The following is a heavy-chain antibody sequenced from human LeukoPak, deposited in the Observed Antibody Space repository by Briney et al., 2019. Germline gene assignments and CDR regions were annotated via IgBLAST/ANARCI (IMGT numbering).Heavy chain of an antibody. CDR3: ARESSTYYYGSGSFDY. CDR2: ISSSSSTI. J-gene: IGHJ4*02. CDR1: GFTFSSYS. V-gene: IGHV3-48*01. D-gene: IGHD3-10*01. Sequence: GGSLRLSCAASGFTFSSYSMNWVRQAPGKGLEWVSYISSSSSTIYYADSVKGRFTISRDNAKNSLYLQMNSLRAEDTAVYYCARESSTYYYGSGSFDYWGQGTLVTVSS.